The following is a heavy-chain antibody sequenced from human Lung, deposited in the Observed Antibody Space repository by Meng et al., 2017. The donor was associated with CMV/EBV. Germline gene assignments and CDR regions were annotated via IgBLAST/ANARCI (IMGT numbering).Heavy chain of an antibody. Sequence: SXXVSXKASGYTFTGYYMHWVRQAPGQGLEWMGWINPNSGGTNYAQKFQGRVTMTRDTSISTAYMELSRLRSDDTAVYYCARDPPEDFWSGYYTTGTDYWGQGTLVTVSS. CDR2: INPNSGGT. CDR3: ARDPPEDFWSGYYTTGTDY. J-gene: IGHJ4*02. V-gene: IGHV1-2*02. CDR1: GYTFTGYY. D-gene: IGHD3-3*01.